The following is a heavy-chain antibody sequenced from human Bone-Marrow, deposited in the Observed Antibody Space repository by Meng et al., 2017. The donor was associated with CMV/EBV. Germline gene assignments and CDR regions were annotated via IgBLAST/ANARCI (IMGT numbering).Heavy chain of an antibody. V-gene: IGHV3-30*02. CDR1: GFTFSSYG. D-gene: IGHD1-7*01. CDR2: IRYDGSNK. CDR3: ARDWMEVLPYYYYGMDV. Sequence: LSLTCAASGFTFSSYGMHWVRQAPGKGLEWVAFIRYDGSNKYYADSVKGRFTISRDNSKNTLYLQMNSLRAEDMAVYYCARDWMEVLPYYYYGMDVWGQGTTVTVSS. J-gene: IGHJ6*02.